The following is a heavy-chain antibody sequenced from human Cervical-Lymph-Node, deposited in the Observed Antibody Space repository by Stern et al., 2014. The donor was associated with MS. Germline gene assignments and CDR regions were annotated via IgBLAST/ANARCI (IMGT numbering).Heavy chain of an antibody. CDR1: GYTFTSSS. Sequence: VQLVQSGPEVKKTGASVKLSCKAPGYTFTSSSMHWVRQAPGQGLEWMGIINPSGDSTTYAPKFQGRVTMTRDTSSSTVYMELSSLDTAVYYCARGQRYFDYWGQGTLVTVSS. CDR3: ARGQRYFDY. CDR2: INPSGDST. J-gene: IGHJ4*02. V-gene: IGHV1-46*01.